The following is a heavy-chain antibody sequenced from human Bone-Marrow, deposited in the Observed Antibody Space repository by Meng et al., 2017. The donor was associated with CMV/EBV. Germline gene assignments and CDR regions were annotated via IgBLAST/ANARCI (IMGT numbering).Heavy chain of an antibody. CDR1: GGSFSSYA. CDR2: IIPIFGTA. Sequence: SVKVSYKPSGGSFSSYAISWVRQAPGQGLEWMGGIIPIFGTANYAQKFQGRVTITTDESTSTAYMELSSLRSEDTAVYYCARDQGSYVQYDEREPPPYYYYGMDFWGQGTTVTVSS. D-gene: IGHD4-11*01. CDR3: ARDQGSYVQYDEREPPPYYYYGMDF. J-gene: IGHJ6*02. V-gene: IGHV1-69*05.